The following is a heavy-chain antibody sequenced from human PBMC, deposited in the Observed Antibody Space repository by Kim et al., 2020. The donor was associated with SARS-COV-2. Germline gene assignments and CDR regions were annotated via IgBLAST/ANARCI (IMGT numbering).Heavy chain of an antibody. D-gene: IGHD2-21*02. V-gene: IGHV1-18*03. CDR1: GYTFTNYG. CDR3: ARGGKGSPTAHTY. Sequence: ASVKVSCKASGYTFTNYGITWVRQAPGQGLEWMGWISAYNGNANYAQKLQGRVTMTTDTSTTTAYMELRSLTSDDMALYYCARGGKGSPTAHTYWGQGTLVTVSS. J-gene: IGHJ4*02. CDR2: ISAYNGNA.